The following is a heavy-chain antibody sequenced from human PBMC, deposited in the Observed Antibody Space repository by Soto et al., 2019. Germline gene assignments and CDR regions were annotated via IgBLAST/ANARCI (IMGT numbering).Heavy chain of an antibody. D-gene: IGHD6-6*01. V-gene: IGHV2-5*02. Sequence: QITLKESGPTLVKPTQTLTLTCTFSGFSLSTSGVGVGWIRQPPGKALEWLALIYWDDDKRYSPSLKSRHTITKDTTKNQVVLTMTNMDPVDTATYYCAQSYSSSSGYYYYGMDVWGQGTTVTVSS. CDR2: IYWDDDK. CDR3: AQSYSSSSGYYYYGMDV. J-gene: IGHJ6*02. CDR1: GFSLSTSGVG.